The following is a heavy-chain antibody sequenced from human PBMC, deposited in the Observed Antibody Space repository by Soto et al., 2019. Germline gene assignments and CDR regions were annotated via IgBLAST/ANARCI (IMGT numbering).Heavy chain of an antibody. Sequence: GSLSLSCAASGFTFSGDSMNWVRQAPGKGLEWVASISTTSTYIYYADSVKGRFTISRDNAKNSLHLQMNSLRAEDTAVYYCVRDYVMDVWGQGTTVTVSS. CDR2: ISTTSTYI. CDR3: VRDYVMDV. J-gene: IGHJ6*02. D-gene: IGHD3-10*02. CDR1: GFTFSGDS. V-gene: IGHV3-21*01.